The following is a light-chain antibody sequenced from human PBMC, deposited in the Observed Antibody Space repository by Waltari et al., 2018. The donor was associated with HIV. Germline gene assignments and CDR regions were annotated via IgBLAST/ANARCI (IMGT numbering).Light chain of an antibody. CDR3: AAWDDSLNSFV. Sequence: QSVLTQPPSESATPGQRVTISCSGGSSNTGSNYVYWYQQITGTAPKLLIYRNNQRPSRVPDRFSGSKSGTSASLAISGLQSEDEADYYCAAWDDSLNSFVFGTGTRVTVL. CDR1: SSNTGSNY. V-gene: IGLV1-47*01. CDR2: RNN. J-gene: IGLJ1*01.